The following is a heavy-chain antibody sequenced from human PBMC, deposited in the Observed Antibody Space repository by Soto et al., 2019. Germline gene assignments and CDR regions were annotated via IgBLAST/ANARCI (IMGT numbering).Heavy chain of an antibody. CDR2: ISDYNGNT. V-gene: IGHV1-18*01. J-gene: IGHJ2*01. CDR1: GYTFTSYG. D-gene: IGHD3-3*01. Sequence: QVQLVQSGAEVKKPGASVKVSCKASGYTFTSYGISWVRQAPGQGLEWMGWISDYNGNTNYAQKFQGIVTMTTDTSTSTAYMELKSLRADDTAVYYCARRGLYNDFWSGYLDLWGRGTLLTVSS. CDR3: ARRGLYNDFWSGYLDL.